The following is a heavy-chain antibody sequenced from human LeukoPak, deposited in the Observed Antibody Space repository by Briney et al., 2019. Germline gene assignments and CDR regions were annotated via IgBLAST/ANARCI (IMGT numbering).Heavy chain of an antibody. CDR2: IYPGDSDT. V-gene: IGHV5-51*01. Sequence: GESLKISCKGSGYSFTSYWIGWVRQMPGKGLEWMGIIYPGDSDTRYSPSFQGQVTISADKSISTAYLQWSSLKASDTAMYYCARLVRYNWNYDRLNWFDPWGRGTLVTVSS. CDR1: GYSFTSYW. CDR3: ARLVRYNWNYDRLNWFDP. D-gene: IGHD1-7*01. J-gene: IGHJ5*02.